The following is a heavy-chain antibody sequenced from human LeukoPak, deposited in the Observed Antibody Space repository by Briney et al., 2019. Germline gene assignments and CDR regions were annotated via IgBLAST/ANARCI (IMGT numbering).Heavy chain of an antibody. V-gene: IGHV4-59*08. CDR3: ARREGVVTHFDY. CDR2: IYSNGNT. Sequence: SETLSLTCSVSGSSINSYYWSWIRQPPGRGLEWIGYIYSNGNTNYNPSLKSRVTISVEMSKNQFSLKLTSVTAADTAVYYCARREGVVTHFDYWGQGTLVTVSS. J-gene: IGHJ4*02. CDR1: GSSINSYY. D-gene: IGHD2-15*01.